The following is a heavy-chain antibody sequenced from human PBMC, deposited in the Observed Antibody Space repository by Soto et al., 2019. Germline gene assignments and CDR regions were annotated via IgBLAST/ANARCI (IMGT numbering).Heavy chain of an antibody. V-gene: IGHV1-69*01. CDR2: IIPIFGTA. J-gene: IGHJ4*02. CDR3: ARGGELVFGKPFSY. CDR1: GGTFSSYI. D-gene: IGHD6-13*01. Sequence: QVQLVQSGAEVQKPGSSVKVSCKASGGTFSSYIISWVRQAPGQGLEWMGGIIPIFGTANYAQKFQGRVTITADESTSTPYMELSSLRSEDTAVYYCARGGELVFGKPFSYWGQGTLVTVSS.